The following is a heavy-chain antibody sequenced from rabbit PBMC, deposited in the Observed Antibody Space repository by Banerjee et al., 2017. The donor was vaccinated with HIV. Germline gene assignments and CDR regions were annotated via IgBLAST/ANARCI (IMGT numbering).Heavy chain of an antibody. D-gene: IGHD4-2*01. CDR3: ARRADYAGGGNFNL. J-gene: IGHJ4*01. Sequence: QLKETGGGLVQPGGSLTLSCKASGFDFSTYYMSWVRQAPGKGLEWIGIIYAGGGSADYASWVNGRFTISSDNAQNTVDLQMNSLTAADTATYFCARRADYAGGGNFNLWGPGTLVTVS. V-gene: IGHV1S7*01. CDR1: GFDFSTYY. CDR2: IYAGGGSA.